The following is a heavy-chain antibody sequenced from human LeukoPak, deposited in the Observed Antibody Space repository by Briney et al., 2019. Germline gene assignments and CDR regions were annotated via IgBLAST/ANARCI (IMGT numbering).Heavy chain of an antibody. Sequence: SETLSLTCTVSGGSMSSNYWSWIRQPPGKGLEWIGSIYHSGNTYYNPSLKSRVTISVDTSKNQFSLKLNSVTAADTAVYYCARAGYGDSDFDYWGQGTLVTVSS. CDR2: IYHSGNT. CDR1: GGSMSSNY. V-gene: IGHV4-38-2*02. D-gene: IGHD4-17*01. J-gene: IGHJ4*02. CDR3: ARAGYGDSDFDY.